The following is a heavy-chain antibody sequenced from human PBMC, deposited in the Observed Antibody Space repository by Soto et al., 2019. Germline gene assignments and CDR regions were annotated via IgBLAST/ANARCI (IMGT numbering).Heavy chain of an antibody. J-gene: IGHJ4*02. CDR1: GFIFSSYA. CDR2: ISSEGAST. CDR3: VKDRHVDY. V-gene: IGHV3-64D*06. Sequence: GGSLRLSCSVSGFIFSSYAMHWVRQAPGKGLEHVASISSEGASTYYADSVKGRFIISRDNSKNTLYLQMSSLRAEDTAVYYCVKDRHVDYWGQGILVTV.